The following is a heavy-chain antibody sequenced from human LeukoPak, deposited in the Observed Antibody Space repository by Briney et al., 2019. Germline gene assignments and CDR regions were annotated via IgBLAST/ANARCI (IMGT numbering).Heavy chain of an antibody. CDR2: ISSSSSYI. V-gene: IGHV3-21*01. CDR1: GFTFSSYS. D-gene: IGHD5-18*01. J-gene: IGHJ1*01. Sequence: GESLRLSCAASGFTFSSYSMNWVRQAPGKGLEWVSSISSSSSYIYYADSVKGRFTNSRDNAKNSLYLQMNSLRAEDTAVYYCARAVGRLPEYFQHWGQGTLVTVSS. CDR3: ARAVGRLPEYFQH.